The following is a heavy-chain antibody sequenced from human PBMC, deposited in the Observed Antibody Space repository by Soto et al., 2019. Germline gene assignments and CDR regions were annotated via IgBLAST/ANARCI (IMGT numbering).Heavy chain of an antibody. D-gene: IGHD4-17*01. V-gene: IGHV3-30-3*01. Sequence: QVQLVASGGGVVQPGRSLRLSCAASGFTFSSYAMHWVRQAPGKGLEWVAVISYDGSNKYYADSVKGRFTISRDNSKNTLYLQMNSLRAEDTAVYYCAYNGDYGDYWGQGTLVTVSS. CDR2: ISYDGSNK. CDR1: GFTFSSYA. J-gene: IGHJ4*02. CDR3: AYNGDYGDY.